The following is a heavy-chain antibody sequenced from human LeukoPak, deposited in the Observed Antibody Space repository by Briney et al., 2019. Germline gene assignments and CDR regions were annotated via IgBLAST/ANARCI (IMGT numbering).Heavy chain of an antibody. CDR3: ARSGDSSAYYSF. CDR2: VYYVGST. J-gene: IGHJ4*02. V-gene: IGHV4-59*11. D-gene: IGHD3-22*01. CDR1: GASIRSHH. Sequence: SETLSLTCTVSGASIRSHHWTWIRQPPGKGLEWIGNVYYVGSTSYSPSLKSRVTISLDTSKNQFSLEMNSVTAAHTAVYYCARSGDSSAYYSFWGQGILVTVSS.